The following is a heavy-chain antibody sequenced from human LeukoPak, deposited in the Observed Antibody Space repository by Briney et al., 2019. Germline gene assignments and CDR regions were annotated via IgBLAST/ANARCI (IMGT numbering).Heavy chain of an antibody. Sequence: GGSLRLSCAASGFTFSSYTINWVRQAPGKGLEWVSAISGDSRYIYYADSVKGRFTISRDNAKNSLYLQMNNLRVEDAAVYYCAREKEEGFDYWGQGTLVTVSS. J-gene: IGHJ4*02. CDR2: ISGDSRYI. CDR1: GFTFSSYT. CDR3: AREKEEGFDY. V-gene: IGHV3-21*01.